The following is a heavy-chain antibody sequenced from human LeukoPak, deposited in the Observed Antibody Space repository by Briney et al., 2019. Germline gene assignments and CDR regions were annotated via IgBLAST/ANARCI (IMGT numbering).Heavy chain of an antibody. CDR1: GFTFSSYA. Sequence: GGSLRLSCAASGFTFSSYAMNWVRQAPGKGLEWVSGISDRGGTTYYADSVEGRFTISRDNSKNTLYLQMNNLRAEDTAVYYCAKVASGGSCYQSDYWGQGTLVTVSS. CDR3: AKVASGGSCYQSDY. CDR2: ISDRGGTT. J-gene: IGHJ4*02. D-gene: IGHD2-15*01. V-gene: IGHV3-23*01.